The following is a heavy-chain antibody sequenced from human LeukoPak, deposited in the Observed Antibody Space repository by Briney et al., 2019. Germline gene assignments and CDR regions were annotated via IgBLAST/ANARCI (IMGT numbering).Heavy chain of an antibody. CDR2: IKQDGSEK. V-gene: IGHV3-7*01. Sequence: PGGSLRLSCGASGFTFSSYWMSWVRQAPGKGLEWVANIKQDGSEKYYVDSVKGRFTISRDNARNSLYLQMDSLRAEDTAVYYCARVFRWAGTPDYFDYWGQGTLVTVSS. CDR1: GFTFSSYW. D-gene: IGHD1/OR15-1a*01. CDR3: ARVFRWAGTPDYFDY. J-gene: IGHJ4*02.